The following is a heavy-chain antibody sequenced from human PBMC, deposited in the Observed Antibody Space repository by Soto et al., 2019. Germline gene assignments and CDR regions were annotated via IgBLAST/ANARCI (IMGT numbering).Heavy chain of an antibody. CDR2: ISNDGSNT. CDR3: AKVSASNWRGLVDF. CDR1: GFTFSSYG. D-gene: IGHD1-1*01. V-gene: IGHV3-30*18. Sequence: GGSLRLSCAASGFTFSSYGMHWGAQAPGKGLEWVALISNDGSNTYYGDSVKGRFTISRDNSKNPLFLKMNGLRAEDTAIYYFAKVSASNWRGLVDFWGQGTLVTVSS. J-gene: IGHJ4*02.